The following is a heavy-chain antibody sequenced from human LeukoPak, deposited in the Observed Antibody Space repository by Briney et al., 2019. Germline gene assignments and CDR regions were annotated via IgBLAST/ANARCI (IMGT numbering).Heavy chain of an antibody. J-gene: IGHJ6*03. V-gene: IGHV4-34*01. Sequence: PSETLSLTCAVYGGSFSGYYWSWIRQPPGKGLEWIGEINHSGSTNYNPSLKSRVTISVDTSKNQFSLKLSSVTAADTAVYYCARSRISRGRESGMDVWGKGTTVTVSS. CDR2: INHSGST. D-gene: IGHD2-15*01. CDR3: ARSRISRGRESGMDV. CDR1: GGSFSGYY.